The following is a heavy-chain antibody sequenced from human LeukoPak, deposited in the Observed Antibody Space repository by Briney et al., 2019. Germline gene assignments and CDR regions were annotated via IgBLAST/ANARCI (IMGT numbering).Heavy chain of an antibody. V-gene: IGHV1-2*02. CDR1: GYTFTGYY. CDR3: AAGYSSGWHNWFDP. CDR2: INPNSGGT. D-gene: IGHD6-19*01. Sequence: GASVKVSCKASGYTFTGYYMHCVRQAPGQGLEWMGWINPNSGGTNYAQKFQGRVTMTRDTSISTAYMELSRLRSDDTAVYYCAAGYSSGWHNWFDPWGQGTLVTVSS. J-gene: IGHJ5*02.